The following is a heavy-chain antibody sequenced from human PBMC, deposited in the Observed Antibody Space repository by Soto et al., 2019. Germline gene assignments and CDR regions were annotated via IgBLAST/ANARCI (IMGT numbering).Heavy chain of an antibody. CDR3: ARLNAGTTYYYYGMDV. J-gene: IGHJ6*02. CDR2: IYYSGST. Sequence: QLQLHESGPGLVKPSETLSLTCTVSGASISSSSYYWGWIRQPPGKGLEWIGSIYYSGSTYYNPAPKRRVTISVDTSKNQFSLKRSSVTAADTALYYCARLNAGTTYYYYGMDVWGQGTTVTVSS. D-gene: IGHD1-7*01. V-gene: IGHV4-39*01. CDR1: GASISSSSYY.